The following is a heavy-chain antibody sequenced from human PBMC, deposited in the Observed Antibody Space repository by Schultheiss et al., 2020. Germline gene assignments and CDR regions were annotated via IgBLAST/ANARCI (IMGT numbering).Heavy chain of an antibody. Sequence: SETLSLTCAVSGGSFSSSNWWSWVRQPPGKGLEWIGEIYHSGSTYYNPSLKSRVTISVDTSKNQFSLKLSSVTAADTAVYYCVRNLGATDYFDYWGQGTLVTVSS. CDR2: IYHSGST. CDR1: GGSFSSSNW. J-gene: IGHJ4*02. D-gene: IGHD1-26*01. CDR3: VRNLGATDYFDY. V-gene: IGHV4-4*02.